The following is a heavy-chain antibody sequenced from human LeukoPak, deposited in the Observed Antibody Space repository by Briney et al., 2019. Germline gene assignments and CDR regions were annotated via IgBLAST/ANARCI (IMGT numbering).Heavy chain of an antibody. D-gene: IGHD6-19*01. V-gene: IGHV4-34*01. CDR2: INHSGST. CDR1: GGSFSGYY. CDR3: ARALSSGWSHAFDI. Sequence: SETLSLTCAVYGGSFSGYYWSWIRQPPGKGLEWIGEINHSGSTNYNPSLKSRVTISVDTSKNQFSLKLSSVTAADTAVYYCARALSSGWSHAFDIWGQGTMVTVSS. J-gene: IGHJ3*02.